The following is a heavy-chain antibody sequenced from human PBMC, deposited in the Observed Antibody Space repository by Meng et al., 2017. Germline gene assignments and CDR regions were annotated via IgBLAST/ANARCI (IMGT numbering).Heavy chain of an antibody. CDR1: GFTFDDYA. CDR3: ARDFDYDSSGYYYANDAFDI. D-gene: IGHD3-22*01. J-gene: IGHJ3*02. Sequence: SLKISCAASGFTFDDYAMHWVRQAPGKGLEWVSGISWNSGSIGYADSVKGRFTISRDNAKNSLYLQMNSLRAEDMALYYCARDFDYDSSGYYYANDAFDIWGQGTMVTVSS. V-gene: IGHV3-9*03. CDR2: ISWNSGSI.